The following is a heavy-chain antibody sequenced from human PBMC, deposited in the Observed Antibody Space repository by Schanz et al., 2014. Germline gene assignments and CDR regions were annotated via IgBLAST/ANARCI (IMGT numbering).Heavy chain of an antibody. V-gene: IGHV1-69*02. CDR2: IIPILGIA. CDR3: AGTYCSSTSCYTGYYYMDV. CDR1: GGTFSSYT. J-gene: IGHJ6*03. Sequence: QVQLVQSESEVKKPGSSVNVSCKASGGTFSSYTISWVRQAPGQGLEWMGRIIPILGIANYAQNFQGRVTITADKSTSTAYMELTSLRSEDTAVYYCAGTYCSSTSCYTGYYYMDVWGKGTTVTVSS. D-gene: IGHD2-2*02.